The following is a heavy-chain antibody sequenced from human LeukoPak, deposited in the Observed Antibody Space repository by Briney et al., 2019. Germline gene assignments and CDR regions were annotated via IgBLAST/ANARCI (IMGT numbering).Heavy chain of an antibody. CDR1: GFTFSSYD. Sequence: GGSLRLSCAASGFTFSSYDMHWVRQAPGKGLEWVAVIWYDGSNEYYADSVKGRFTISRDNSKNTLYLQMNSLRAEDTAVYYCARERIGSVGGCFDLWGRGTLVTVSS. CDR3: ARERIGSVGGCFDL. V-gene: IGHV3-33*01. CDR2: IWYDGSNE. J-gene: IGHJ2*01. D-gene: IGHD3-16*01.